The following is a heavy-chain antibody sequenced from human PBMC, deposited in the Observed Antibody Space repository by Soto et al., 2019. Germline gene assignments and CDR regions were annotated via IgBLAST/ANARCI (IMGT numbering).Heavy chain of an antibody. Sequence: QVQLVQSGGGVVQPGRSLRLSCAASGFTFRNSGMHWIRQAPGKGLEWVSLVSFDGTDQYYADSVKGRFTISRDNFKNTLYMQMNSLRAEDTAVYDCARTRGGDSTGSFDYWGLGTLVTVSS. CDR3: ARTRGGDSTGSFDY. CDR1: GFTFRNSG. CDR2: VSFDGTDQ. V-gene: IGHV3-30*03. J-gene: IGHJ4*02. D-gene: IGHD2-21*02.